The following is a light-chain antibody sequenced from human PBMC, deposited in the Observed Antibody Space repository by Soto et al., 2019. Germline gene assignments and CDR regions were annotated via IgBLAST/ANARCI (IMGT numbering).Light chain of an antibody. CDR1: QGIYTY. Sequence: DIQLTQSPSFLSASVGDRVTISCRASQGIYTYLAWYQQKPGKAPELLIYAASTLQSGVPSRFSGSGSGTEFTLTISSLQPEDFATYSCKHLNSYPWTFGQGTKVEIK. CDR2: AAS. J-gene: IGKJ1*01. CDR3: KHLNSYPWT. V-gene: IGKV1-9*01.